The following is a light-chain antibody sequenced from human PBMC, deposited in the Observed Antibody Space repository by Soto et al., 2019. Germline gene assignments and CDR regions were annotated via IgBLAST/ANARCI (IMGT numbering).Light chain of an antibody. CDR1: SGSIASNY. CDR2: EDN. Sequence: NFMLTQPHSVSESPGKTVTISCAASSGSIASNYVQWYQQRPGSAPTLMIYEDNQRPSGVPDLFSGSIDSSSNSASLTISALKTEDEADYYCQSYDSSSHVVFGGGTKLTVL. CDR3: QSYDSSSHVV. V-gene: IGLV6-57*02. J-gene: IGLJ2*01.